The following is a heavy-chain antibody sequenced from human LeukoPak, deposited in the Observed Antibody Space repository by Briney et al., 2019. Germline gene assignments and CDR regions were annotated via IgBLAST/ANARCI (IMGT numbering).Heavy chain of an antibody. D-gene: IGHD6-25*01. CDR2: INPSSGVT. CDR3: ARRRLEGYFDS. V-gene: IGHV1-2*04. J-gene: IGHJ4*02. Sequence: ASVKVSCKASGYTFTGYYLHWVRQAPGQGLEWMGWINPSSGVTNYVQKFQGWVTMTRDTSITTAYMEVSSLRSDDTAVYYCARRRLEGYFDSWGQGTWSPSPQ. CDR1: GYTFTGYY.